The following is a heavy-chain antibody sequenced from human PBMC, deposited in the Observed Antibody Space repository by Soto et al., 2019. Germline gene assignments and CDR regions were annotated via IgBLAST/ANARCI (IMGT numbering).Heavy chain of an antibody. CDR1: GFTVSSNY. Sequence: GGSLRLSCAASGFTVSSNYRSWVRQAPGKGLEWVSVIYSGGSTYHADSVKGRFTISRDNSKNSLYLQMNSLRTEDTALYYCAKDITGSGWYSLDYWGQGTRVTVSS. CDR3: AKDITGSGWYSLDY. CDR2: IYSGGST. J-gene: IGHJ4*02. V-gene: IGHV3-53*05. D-gene: IGHD6-19*01.